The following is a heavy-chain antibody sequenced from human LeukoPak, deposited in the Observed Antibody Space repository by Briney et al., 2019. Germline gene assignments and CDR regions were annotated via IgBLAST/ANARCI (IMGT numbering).Heavy chain of an antibody. CDR2: IYYSGST. CDR1: GGSISSGDYY. D-gene: IGHD2-15*01. V-gene: IGHV4-30-4*01. Sequence: SETLCLTCTVSGGSISSGDYYWGWIRQPPGKGLEWIGYIYYSGSTYYNPSLKSRVTISVDTSKNQFSLKLSSVTAADTAVYYCARTAATLIDYWGQGTLVTVSS. CDR3: ARTAATLIDY. J-gene: IGHJ4*02.